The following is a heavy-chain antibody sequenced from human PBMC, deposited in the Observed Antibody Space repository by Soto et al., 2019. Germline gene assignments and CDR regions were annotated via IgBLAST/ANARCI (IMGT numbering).Heavy chain of an antibody. Sequence: QVQLVQSGAEVRKPGSSVKVSCKTSGGLISKYSFNWVRQAPGQGLEWMGGVLPISGSTDYAQKFQGRLTITAERSTSTVDMELSRLRSDDTANYYCATIRVRGGPLRFEDGGQGMLISVSS. CDR3: ATIRVRGGPLRFED. J-gene: IGHJ4*01. V-gene: IGHV1-69*06. D-gene: IGHD5-12*01. CDR1: GGLISKYS. CDR2: VLPISGST.